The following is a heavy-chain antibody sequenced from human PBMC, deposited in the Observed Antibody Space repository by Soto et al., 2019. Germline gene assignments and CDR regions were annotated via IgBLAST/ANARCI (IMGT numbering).Heavy chain of an antibody. CDR1: GGSINSGGYY. V-gene: IGHV4-31*03. CDR3: ARISSYYYYYGMDV. D-gene: IGHD2-2*01. Sequence: PSETLSLTCTVSGGSINSGGYYWSWIRQHPGKGLEWIGYIYYSGSTYYNPSLKSRVTISVDTSKNQFSLKLSSVTAADTAVYYCARISSYYYYYGMDVWGQGTTVTVSS. CDR2: IYYSGST. J-gene: IGHJ6*02.